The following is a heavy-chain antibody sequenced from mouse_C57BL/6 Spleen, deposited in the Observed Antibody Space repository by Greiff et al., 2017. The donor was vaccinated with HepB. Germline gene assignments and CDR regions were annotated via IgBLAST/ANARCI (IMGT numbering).Heavy chain of an antibody. CDR1: GYAFSSSW. CDR3: ARGDDYGWYFDV. CDR2: IYPGDGDT. D-gene: IGHD2-4*01. V-gene: IGHV1-82*01. Sequence: VQLQQSGPELVKPGASVKISCKASGYAFSSSWMNWVKQRPGKGLEWIGRIYPGDGDTNYNGKFKGKATLTADKSSSTAYMQLSSLTSEDSAVYFCARGDDYGWYFDVWGTGTTVTVSS. J-gene: IGHJ1*03.